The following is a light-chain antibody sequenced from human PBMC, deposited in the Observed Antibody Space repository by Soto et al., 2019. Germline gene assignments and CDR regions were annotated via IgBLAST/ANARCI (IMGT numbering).Light chain of an antibody. CDR1: SSNIGARHD. J-gene: IGLJ1*01. CDR3: QSYDSSLSGYV. Sequence: QSVLTQPPSLSGAPGQRVTISCTGSSSNIGARHDVHWYQQLPGTAPKLLIYANTNRPSGVPGRFSGSKSGTSASLAITGLQAEDEADYYCQSYDSSLSGYVFGTGTKVTVL. CDR2: ANT. V-gene: IGLV1-40*01.